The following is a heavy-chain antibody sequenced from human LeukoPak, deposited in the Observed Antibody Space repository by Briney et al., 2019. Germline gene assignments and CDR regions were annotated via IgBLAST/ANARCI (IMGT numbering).Heavy chain of an antibody. V-gene: IGHV3-64D*06. CDR1: GFTFSSYA. D-gene: IGHD5-18*01. CDR3: VKEGYSYGSYFDY. J-gene: IGHJ4*02. Sequence: GGSLRLSCSASGFTFSSYAMHWVRRAPGKGLEYVSAISSNGGSTYYADSVKGRFTISRDNSKNTLYLQMSSLRAEDTAVYYCVKEGYSYGSYFDYWGQGTLVTVSS. CDR2: ISSNGGST.